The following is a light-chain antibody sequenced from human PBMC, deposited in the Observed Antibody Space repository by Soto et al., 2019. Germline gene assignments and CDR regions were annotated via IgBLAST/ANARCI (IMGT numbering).Light chain of an antibody. J-gene: IGLJ1*01. CDR2: TVS. CDR3: NSFTTDSTYV. V-gene: IGLV2-14*01. Sequence: QSVLTQPASVSGSPGQSITISCTGTSSDVGANIFVSWYQQHPGKVPKLMIYTVSSRPSGVSQRFSGSKSGNTASLTISGLQAEDEADYYCNSFTTDSTYVFGTGTKVTVL. CDR1: SSDVGANIF.